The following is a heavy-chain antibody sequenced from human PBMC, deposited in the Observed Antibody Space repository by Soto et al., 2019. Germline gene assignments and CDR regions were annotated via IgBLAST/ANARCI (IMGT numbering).Heavy chain of an antibody. CDR1: GFSFDDYA. CDR2: INWNSGSI. Sequence: PGGSLRLSCAASGFSFDDYAIHWVRQAPGKGLEWVSGINWNSGSIGYADSVKGRFTISRDNAKTSLYLQMNSLRVEDTALYYCAKDRVSGSYAANYYYYGMDVWGQGTTVTVSS. CDR3: AKDRVSGSYAANYYYYGMDV. J-gene: IGHJ6*02. D-gene: IGHD3-16*01. V-gene: IGHV3-9*01.